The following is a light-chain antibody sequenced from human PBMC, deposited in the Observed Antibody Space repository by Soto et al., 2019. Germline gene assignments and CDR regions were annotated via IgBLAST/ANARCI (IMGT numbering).Light chain of an antibody. CDR2: AAS. CDR1: QSISSY. J-gene: IGKJ1*01. V-gene: IGKV1-39*01. Sequence: DIQMTQSPSSLSASVGDRVTITCRASQSISSYLNWYQQKPGKAPKLLIYAASSLQSGVPSRFSRSGSGTDFTLTISSLQPEDFATYYCQHSYSSPPTFGQGTKVEIK. CDR3: QHSYSSPPT.